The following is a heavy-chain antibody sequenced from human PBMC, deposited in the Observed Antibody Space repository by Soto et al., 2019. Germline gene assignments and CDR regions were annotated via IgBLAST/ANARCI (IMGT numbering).Heavy chain of an antibody. CDR1: GFSLSNARMG. V-gene: IGHV2-26*01. CDR2: IFSNDEK. J-gene: IGHJ4*02. D-gene: IGHD3-3*01. Sequence: QVTLKESGPVLVKPTETLTLTCTVSGFSLSNARMGVSWIRQPPGKALEWLAHIFSNDEKSYSTSLKSRLTISKDTSKSQVVLTMTNMDPVDTATYYCARIGGDFWSGYHEGGLLPNLLLFDYWGQGTLVTVSS. CDR3: ARIGGDFWSGYHEGGLLPNLLLFDY.